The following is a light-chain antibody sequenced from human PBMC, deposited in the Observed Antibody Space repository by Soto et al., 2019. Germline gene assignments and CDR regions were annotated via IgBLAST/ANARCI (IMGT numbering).Light chain of an antibody. CDR2: KAS. CDR1: QTISSW. Sequence: DIQMTQSPSTLSGSVGDRVTITCRASQTISSWLAWYQQKPGKAPKLLIYKASTLKSGVPSRFSGSGSGTEFTLTISSLQPEDFAVYYCQHYNNKRPQLTFGGGTKVDIK. J-gene: IGKJ4*01. CDR3: QHYNNKRPQLT. V-gene: IGKV1-5*03.